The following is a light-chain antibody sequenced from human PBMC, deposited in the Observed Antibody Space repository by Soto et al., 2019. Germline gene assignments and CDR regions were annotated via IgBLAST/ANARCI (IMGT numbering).Light chain of an antibody. V-gene: IGLV2-23*01. CDR2: EGS. J-gene: IGLJ1*01. CDR3: CSYAGSLNYV. Sequence: QSALTQPASVSGSPGQSITISCTGTSSDVGSYNLVSWYQQHPGKAPKLMIYEGSKRPSGVSNRFSGSKSGNTASLTISGLQAEDEADYYCCSYAGSLNYVFGTGTQLTVL. CDR1: SSDVGSYNL.